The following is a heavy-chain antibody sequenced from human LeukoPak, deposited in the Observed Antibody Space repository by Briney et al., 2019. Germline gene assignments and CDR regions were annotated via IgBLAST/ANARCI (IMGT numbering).Heavy chain of an antibody. CDR2: IIPIFSTA. V-gene: IGHV1-69*05. CDR3: ARAGAYGSSLVDY. CDR1: GGTFSSYA. Sequence: ASVKVSCKASGGTFSSYAISWVRQAPGQGLEWMGGIIPIFSTANYAQKFQGRVTITTDESTSTAYMELSSLRSEDTAVYYCARAGAYGSSLVDYWGQGTLVTVSS. J-gene: IGHJ4*02. D-gene: IGHD3-10*01.